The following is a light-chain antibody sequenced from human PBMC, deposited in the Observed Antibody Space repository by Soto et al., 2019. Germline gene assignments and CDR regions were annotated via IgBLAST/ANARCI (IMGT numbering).Light chain of an antibody. CDR2: AAI. CDR3: QKYNSAPLT. J-gene: IGKJ4*01. CDR1: QDISNH. Sequence: DIQMTQSPSSLSASVGDRVTITCRASQDISNHLAWYQQKPGKLPKLLLYAAITLQSGVPSRFSGSRSGTDFTLTISSLQSEDVATYYCQKYNSAPLTFGGGTKVEIK. V-gene: IGKV1-27*01.